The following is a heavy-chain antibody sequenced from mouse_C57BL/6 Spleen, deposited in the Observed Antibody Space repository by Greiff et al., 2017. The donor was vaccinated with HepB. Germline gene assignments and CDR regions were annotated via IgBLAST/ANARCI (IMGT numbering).Heavy chain of an antibody. Sequence: EVQLQQSGAELVRPGASVKLSCTASGFNIKDYYMHWVKQRPEQDLEWIGRIDPEDGDTEYAPKFQGKATMTADTSSNTAYLQLSSLTSEDTAVYYCTTRGYYGPWFAYWGQGTLVTVSA. CDR3: TTRGYYGPWFAY. CDR1: GFNIKDYY. V-gene: IGHV14-1*01. J-gene: IGHJ3*01. D-gene: IGHD2-1*01. CDR2: IDPEDGDT.